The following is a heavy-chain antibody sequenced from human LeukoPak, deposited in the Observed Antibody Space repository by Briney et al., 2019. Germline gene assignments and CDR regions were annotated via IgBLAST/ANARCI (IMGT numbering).Heavy chain of an antibody. Sequence: SETLSLTCTVSVCSIGSNYCTWIRQPPGKGLEYIGYIYYTGGTNYIPSLKSRVTISVDTSKNQFSLKVSSVTAADTAVYFCAKYGNSGWVIDYWGQGTLVTVSS. CDR1: VCSIGSNY. CDR3: AKYGNSGWVIDY. V-gene: IGHV4-59*08. D-gene: IGHD6-19*01. CDR2: IYYTGGT. J-gene: IGHJ4*02.